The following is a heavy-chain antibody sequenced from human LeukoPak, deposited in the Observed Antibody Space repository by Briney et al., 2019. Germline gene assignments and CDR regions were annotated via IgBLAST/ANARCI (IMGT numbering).Heavy chain of an antibody. CDR2: ISSSGSTI. CDR1: GFTFSSYE. Sequence: SGGSLRLSCAASGFTFSSYEMNWVRQAPGKGLEWVSYISSSGSTIYYADSVKGRFTISRDNAKNSLNLQMNSLRAEDTAVYYCAELGITMIGGVWGKGTTVTISS. D-gene: IGHD3-10*02. V-gene: IGHV3-48*03. J-gene: IGHJ6*04. CDR3: AELGITMIGGV.